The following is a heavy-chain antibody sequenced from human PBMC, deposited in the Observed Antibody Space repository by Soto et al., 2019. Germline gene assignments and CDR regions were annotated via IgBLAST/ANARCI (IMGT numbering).Heavy chain of an antibody. D-gene: IGHD1-7*01. J-gene: IGHJ4*02. CDR2: IYRTGST. CDR3: ASRDPGTSVDY. V-gene: IGHV4-4*02. Sequence: LSRTGCVSRGSCTSNNRYTLVRQPPGQGLEWIGEIYRTGSTNYNPSLKSRVTISLDKSENQFSLKVTSLTAADTAVYYCASRDPGTSVDYWGQVT. CDR1: RGSCTSNNR.